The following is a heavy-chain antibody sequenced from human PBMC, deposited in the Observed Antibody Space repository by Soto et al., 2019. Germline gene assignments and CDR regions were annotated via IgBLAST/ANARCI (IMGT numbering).Heavy chain of an antibody. Sequence: EVQLLESGGGLVQPGGSLTLSCATSGFTFSSYAMVWVRQAAEKGLEWVASISNNGDTAYYADSVKGRFTISRGNSENTRYLQRTGLRADDTALYFCAKSRVFIGAIVTLLDSWGQGTQVTVSS. J-gene: IGHJ4*02. CDR2: ISNNGDTA. D-gene: IGHD3-16*02. CDR1: GFTFSSYA. V-gene: IGHV3-23*01. CDR3: AKSRVFIGAIVTLLDS.